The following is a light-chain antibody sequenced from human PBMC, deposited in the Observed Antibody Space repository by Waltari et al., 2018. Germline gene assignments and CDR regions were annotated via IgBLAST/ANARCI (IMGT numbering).Light chain of an antibody. CDR1: QSVYSN. CDR3: QQYNNWPPWT. Sequence: EIVMTQSPGTLSMSPGERAALSCRANQSVYSNVAWYQQKPGQAPRLLIYDASTRAAGVPSRISGSGSGKEFTLTISGLQSEDFAVYYCQQYNNWPPWTFGQGTKVEIK. V-gene: IGKV3-15*01. CDR2: DAS. J-gene: IGKJ1*01.